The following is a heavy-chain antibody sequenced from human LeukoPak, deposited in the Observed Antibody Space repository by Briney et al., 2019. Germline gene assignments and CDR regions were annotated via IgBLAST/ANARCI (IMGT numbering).Heavy chain of an antibody. J-gene: IGHJ5*02. V-gene: IGHV1-69*01. CDR3: ARGGDTDPYYDFWSGYYGYWFDP. Sequence: GASVKVSCKASGGTFSSYAISWVRQAPGQGLEWMGGIIPIFGTANYAQKFQGRVTITADESTSTAYMELSRLRSDDTAVYYCARGGDTDPYYDFWSGYYGYWFDPWGQGTLVTVSS. CDR1: GGTFSSYA. D-gene: IGHD3-3*01. CDR2: IIPIFGTA.